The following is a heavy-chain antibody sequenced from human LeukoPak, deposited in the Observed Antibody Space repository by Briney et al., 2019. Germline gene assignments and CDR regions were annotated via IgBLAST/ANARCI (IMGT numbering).Heavy chain of an antibody. V-gene: IGHV3-53*01. CDR3: ARGSGYPWYYFDY. CDR2: IYSGGST. D-gene: IGHD5-12*01. J-gene: IGHJ4*02. Sequence: AGGSLRLSCAASGFIFSSNYMNWVRQAPGKGLEWVSVIYSGGSTYYADSVTGRFTISRDNSKNTLYLQMNSLRAEDTAVYYCARGSGYPWYYFDYWGQGTLVTVSS. CDR1: GFIFSSNY.